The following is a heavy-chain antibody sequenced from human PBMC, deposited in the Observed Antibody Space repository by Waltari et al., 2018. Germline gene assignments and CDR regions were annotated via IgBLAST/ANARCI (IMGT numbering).Heavy chain of an antibody. V-gene: IGHV3-7*01. CDR1: GSMFSSYW. CDR3: ARDRAGDDVYYYYGMDV. CDR2: KKQDGSEK. J-gene: IGHJ6*02. D-gene: IGHD4-17*01. Sequence: EVQLVESGGGLVQPGGSLRLSCAASGSMFSSYWMSWVRQAPGKGLGWVAKKKQDGSEKYYVDSVKGRFTISRDNAKNSLYLQMNSLRAEDTAVYYCARDRAGDDVYYYYGMDVWGQGTTVTVSS.